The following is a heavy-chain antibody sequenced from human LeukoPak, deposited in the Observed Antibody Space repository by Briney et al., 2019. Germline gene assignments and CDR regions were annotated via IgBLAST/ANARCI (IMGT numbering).Heavy chain of an antibody. Sequence: GVSLRLSCAASGFTFSSYAMHWVRQAPGKGLEWVAVISDDGSNKYYADSVKGRFTISRDNSKNTLYLQMNSLRAEDTAVYYCARDHYGSGSWFDPWGQGTLVTVSS. V-gene: IGHV3-30-3*01. CDR3: ARDHYGSGSWFDP. CDR1: GFTFSSYA. CDR2: ISDDGSNK. D-gene: IGHD3-10*01. J-gene: IGHJ5*02.